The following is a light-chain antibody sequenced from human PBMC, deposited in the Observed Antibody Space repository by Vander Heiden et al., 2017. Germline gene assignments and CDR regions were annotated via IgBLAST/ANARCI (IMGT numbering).Light chain of an antibody. CDR2: WAT. CDR1: QSVLYSSDNNNY. J-gene: IGKJ1*01. Sequence: DIVITQSPDSLAVSLGERATINCKSSQSVLYSSDNNNYLAWYQQKPGQPPKLLNYWATPRESGVPDRFSGSASGTDFTLSIRMVDAEDVAVYYCQRDERTFHTFGQGTKVEIK. V-gene: IGKV4-1*01. CDR3: QRDERTFHT.